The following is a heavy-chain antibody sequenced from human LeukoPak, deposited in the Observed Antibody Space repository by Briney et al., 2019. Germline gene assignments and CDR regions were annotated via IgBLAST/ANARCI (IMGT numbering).Heavy chain of an antibody. CDR2: ISGSGGST. V-gene: IGHV3-23*01. CDR3: AKEGAVRPSSGIDY. J-gene: IGHJ4*02. D-gene: IGHD6-6*01. CDR1: GFTFSSYA. Sequence: QTGGSLRLSCAASGFTFSSYAMSWVRQAAGKGLEWVSAISGSGGSTYYADSVKGRFTISRDNSKNTLYLQMNSLRAEDTAVYYCAKEGAVRPSSGIDYWGQGTLVTVSS.